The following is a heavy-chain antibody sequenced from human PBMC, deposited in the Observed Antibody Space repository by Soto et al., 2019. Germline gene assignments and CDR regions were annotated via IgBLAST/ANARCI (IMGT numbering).Heavy chain of an antibody. CDR1: GFTFISYA. V-gene: IGHV3-23*01. J-gene: IGHJ4*02. Sequence: PGGSLRLSCAASGFTFISYAMNWVRQAPGKGLEWVPSISGSGGSIYYAESVKGRFTISRDTSKNTLYLQMNSLRAEDTAVYYCAALQYYFDYWGQGTLVTVSS. CDR3: AALQYYFDY. CDR2: ISGSGGSI.